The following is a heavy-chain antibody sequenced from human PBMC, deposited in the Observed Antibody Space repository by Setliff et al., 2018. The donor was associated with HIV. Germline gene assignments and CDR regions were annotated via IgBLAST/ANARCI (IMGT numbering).Heavy chain of an antibody. V-gene: IGHV3-15*01. Sequence: GGSLRLSCATSGFTFTNAWMSWVRQAPGKGLEWVGRIKSKTDGGSTDYAAPVKGRFTISRDDSKNTLFLRMSSLKTEDTAVYYCTTGGYDGIVDSWGQGTLVTVSS. CDR2: IKSKTDGGST. J-gene: IGHJ4*02. D-gene: IGHD5-12*01. CDR3: TTGGYDGIVDS. CDR1: GFTFTNAW.